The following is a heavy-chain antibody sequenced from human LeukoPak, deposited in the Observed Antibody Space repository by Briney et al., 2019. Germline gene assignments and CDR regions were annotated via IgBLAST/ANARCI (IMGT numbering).Heavy chain of an antibody. Sequence: PGGSLRLSCAASGFTFDDYAMHWVRQAPGKGLEWVSGISWNSGSIGYADSVKGRFTISRDNAKNSLYLQMNSLRAEDTALYYCAKAPTYDIAAGGGFDYWGQGTLVTVSS. CDR2: ISWNSGSI. D-gene: IGHD6-25*01. V-gene: IGHV3-9*01. CDR3: AKAPTYDIAAGGGFDY. CDR1: GFTFDDYA. J-gene: IGHJ4*02.